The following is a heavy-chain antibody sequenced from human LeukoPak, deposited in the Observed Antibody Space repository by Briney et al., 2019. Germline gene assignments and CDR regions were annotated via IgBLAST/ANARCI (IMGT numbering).Heavy chain of an antibody. V-gene: IGHV3-9*01. CDR3: ARIQRRYSSSWFDY. CDR2: ITWNSDNI. CDR1: GFTFDDYA. D-gene: IGHD6-13*01. Sequence: PGGSLRLSCAASGFTFDDYAMHWVRQAPGKGLEWVSGITWNSDNIEYADSVKGRFTISRDNAKNTLYLQMNSLRAEDTAVYYCARIQRRYSSSWFDYWGQGTLVTVSS. J-gene: IGHJ4*02.